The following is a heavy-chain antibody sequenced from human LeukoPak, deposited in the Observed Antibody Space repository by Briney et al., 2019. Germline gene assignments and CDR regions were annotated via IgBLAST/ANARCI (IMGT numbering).Heavy chain of an antibody. D-gene: IGHD3-10*01. CDR2: IYYSGST. Sequence: SETLSLTCTVSGGSISSYYWSWIRQPPGKGLEWIGYIYYSGSTNYNPSLKSRVTISVDTSKNQFSLKLSSVTAADTAVYYCASLRVRGGFCYYGMDVWGQGTTVTVSS. V-gene: IGHV4-59*01. J-gene: IGHJ6*02. CDR1: GGSISSYY. CDR3: ASLRVRGGFCYYGMDV.